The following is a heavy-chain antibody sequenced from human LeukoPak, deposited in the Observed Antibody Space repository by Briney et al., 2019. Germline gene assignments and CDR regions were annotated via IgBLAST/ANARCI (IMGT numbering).Heavy chain of an antibody. CDR2: IYYSGST. J-gene: IGHJ4*02. CDR3: ARGGVVVVAALWY. CDR1: GGSISSYY. Sequence: KPSETLSLTCTVSGGSISSYYWSWIRQPPGKGLEWIGYIYYSGSTNYNPSLKSRVTISVDTSKNQFSLKLSSVTAADTAVYYCARGGVVVVAALWYWGQGTLVTVSS. D-gene: IGHD2-15*01. V-gene: IGHV4-59*01.